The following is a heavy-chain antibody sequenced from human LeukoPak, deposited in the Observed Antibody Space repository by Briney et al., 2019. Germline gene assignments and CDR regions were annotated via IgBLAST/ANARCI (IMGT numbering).Heavy chain of an antibody. CDR2: IIPIFGTA. V-gene: IGHV1-69*05. Sequence: ASVKVSCKACGGTFSSYAISWVRQAPGQGLEWMGGIIPIFGTANYAQKFQGRVTITTDESTSTAYMELSSLRSEDTAVYYCARATAMVSGIFDYWGQGTLVTVSS. D-gene: IGHD5-18*01. CDR3: ARATAMVSGIFDY. J-gene: IGHJ4*02. CDR1: GGTFSSYA.